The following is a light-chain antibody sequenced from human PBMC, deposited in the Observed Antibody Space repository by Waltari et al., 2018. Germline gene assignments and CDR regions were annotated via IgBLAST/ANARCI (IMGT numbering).Light chain of an antibody. CDR1: SSDIGGYDY. V-gene: IGLV2-14*01. CDR2: EGN. J-gene: IGLJ1*01. CDR3: SSYTSSNTFL. Sequence: QSALTQPASVSGSPGQSITISCTGTSSDIGGYDYVSWYQQHPGTAPKRIVYEGNKRPSGVSNRFSGSKSGNTPSLTISWLQTDDETNYYCSSYTSSNTFLFGTGTKVTVL.